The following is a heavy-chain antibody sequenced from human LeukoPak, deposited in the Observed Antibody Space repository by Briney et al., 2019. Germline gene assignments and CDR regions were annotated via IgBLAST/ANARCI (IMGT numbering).Heavy chain of an antibody. D-gene: IGHD3-10*01. CDR1: GYTFTNYI. J-gene: IGHJ4*02. V-gene: IGHV1-18*04. CDR3: ARGSFDSGSYRIDDC. Sequence: ASVKVSCKASGYTFTNYIIIWVRQAPGQGLEWMGWVGTYDKTTKYAQKFQGRVTMTTDTSTTTSYLELGSLTSDDTAIYYCARGSFDSGSYRIDDCWGQGTLVTVSS. CDR2: VGTYDKTT.